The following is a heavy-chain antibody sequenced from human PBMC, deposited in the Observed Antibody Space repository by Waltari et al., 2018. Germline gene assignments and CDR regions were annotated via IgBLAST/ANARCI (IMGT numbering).Heavy chain of an antibody. CDR1: GGTFSSYA. Sequence: QVQLVQSGAEVKKPGSSVKVSCKASGGTFSSYAISWVRQAPGQGLEWMGGIIPIFGTANYAQKFQGRVTSTADKSTSTAYMELSSLISEDTAVYYCARGDLGAPYWYFDLWGRGTLVTVSS. V-gene: IGHV1-69*14. J-gene: IGHJ2*01. CDR2: IIPIFGTA. D-gene: IGHD1-26*01. CDR3: ARGDLGAPYWYFDL.